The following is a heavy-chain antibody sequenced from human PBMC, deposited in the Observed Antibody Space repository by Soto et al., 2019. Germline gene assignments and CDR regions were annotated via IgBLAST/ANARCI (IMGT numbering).Heavy chain of an antibody. V-gene: IGHV3-13*01. CDR1: GFTFSSYD. CDR3: ERVAVPRGGYGMDV. D-gene: IGHD6-19*01. J-gene: IGHJ6*02. Sequence: XGSLRLSCAASGFTFSSYDMHWVRQATGKGLEWVSAIGTAGDTYYPGSVKGRFTISRENAKNSLYLQMNSLRAGDTAVYYCERVAVPRGGYGMDVWGQGTTVTVSS. CDR2: IGTAGDT.